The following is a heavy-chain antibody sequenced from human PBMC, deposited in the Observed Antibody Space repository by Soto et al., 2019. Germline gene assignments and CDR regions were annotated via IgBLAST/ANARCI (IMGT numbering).Heavy chain of an antibody. Sequence: GGSLRLSCAASEFTFSSYAMSWVRQAPGKGLEWVSAISGSGGSTYYADSVKGRFTISRDNSKNTLYLQMNSLRAEDTAVYYCAKDEALRLSSSWHSVSGWELHHFDYWGQGTLVTVSS. CDR3: AKDEALRLSSSWHSVSGWELHHFDY. CDR1: EFTFSSYA. D-gene: IGHD6-13*01. CDR2: ISGSGGST. J-gene: IGHJ4*02. V-gene: IGHV3-23*01.